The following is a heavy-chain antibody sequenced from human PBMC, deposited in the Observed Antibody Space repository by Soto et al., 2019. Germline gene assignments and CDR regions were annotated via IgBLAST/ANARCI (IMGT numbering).Heavy chain of an antibody. D-gene: IGHD6-13*01. J-gene: IGHJ5*02. CDR1: GYTFTSYG. CDR2: ISAYNGNT. Sequence: ASVKVSCKASGYTFTSYGMSWVRQAPGQGLEWMGWISAYNGNTNYAQKLQGRVTMTTDTSTSTAYMELRSLRSDDTAVYYCARSGYSSSWYGFSDPWGQGTLVTVS. CDR3: ARSGYSSSWYGFSDP. V-gene: IGHV1-18*01.